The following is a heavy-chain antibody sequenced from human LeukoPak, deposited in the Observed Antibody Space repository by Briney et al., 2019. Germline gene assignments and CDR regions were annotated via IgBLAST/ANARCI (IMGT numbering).Heavy chain of an antibody. J-gene: IGHJ4*02. D-gene: IGHD5/OR15-5a*01. CDR3: ARERLPDY. V-gene: IGHV3-74*01. CDR1: GFTFSDYW. Sequence: QTGGSLRLSCAASGFTFSDYWMHWVRHAPGKGLVWVSRIKGDGSVTTYADFVKGRFTISRDNAKNTLYLQMNSLRDDDTAVYYCARERLPDYWGQGTLVTVSS. CDR2: IKGDGSVT.